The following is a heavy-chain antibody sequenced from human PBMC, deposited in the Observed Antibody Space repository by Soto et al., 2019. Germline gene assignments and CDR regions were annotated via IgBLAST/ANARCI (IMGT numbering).Heavy chain of an antibody. Sequence: EVQLLESGGGLVQPGGSLSLSCSASGFTFTSYAMSWVRQAPGKGLEWVSGISGSGGDTKSADSVKGRFTISRDIFKNMLYLQITSLRAEDTALYYCAKHDFWTLYNTGLDSWGQGTRVSVPS. CDR2: ISGSGGDT. CDR3: AKHDFWTLYNTGLDS. J-gene: IGHJ4*02. CDR1: GFTFTSYA. D-gene: IGHD3-3*01. V-gene: IGHV3-23*01.